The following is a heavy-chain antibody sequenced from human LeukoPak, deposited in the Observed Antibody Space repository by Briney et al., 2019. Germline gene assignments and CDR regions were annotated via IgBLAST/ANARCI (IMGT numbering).Heavy chain of an antibody. D-gene: IGHD6-19*01. J-gene: IGHJ4*02. Sequence: PGGSLRLSCAASGFTFSSYAMHWVRQAPGKGLEYVSATSSNGGSTYYANSVKGRFTISRDNSKNTLYLQMGSLRAEDMAVYYCARDLAVAGTRVGYWGQGTLVTVSS. CDR1: GFTFSSYA. V-gene: IGHV3-64*01. CDR3: ARDLAVAGTRVGY. CDR2: TSSNGGST.